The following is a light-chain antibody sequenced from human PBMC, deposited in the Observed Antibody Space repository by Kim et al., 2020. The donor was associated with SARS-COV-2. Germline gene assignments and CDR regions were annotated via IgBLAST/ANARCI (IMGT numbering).Light chain of an antibody. V-gene: IGKV3-11*01. Sequence: PGEGATLSCRASHSVCISLAWYQQTPGQAPRLLIYDASIRATRIPDRFSGSGSGTYVTLTIGSLEPRDFAIYYCQQRGNWPPALTFGGGTKVDIK. J-gene: IGKJ4*01. CDR3: QQRGNWPPALT. CDR1: HSVCIS. CDR2: DAS.